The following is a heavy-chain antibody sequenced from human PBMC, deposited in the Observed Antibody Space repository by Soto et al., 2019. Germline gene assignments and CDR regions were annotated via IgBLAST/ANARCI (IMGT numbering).Heavy chain of an antibody. Sequence: QVHLQQWGAGLLKPSKTLSLTCAVYGESFIGYYWTWIRQPPGKGLEWIGEINHRGSTNYNPSLKSRVTISIDTSKNQFYLKLSSVTAADTSVYYCARTDIVTTNWFDPWGQGTLVTVSS. CDR3: ARTDIVTTNWFDP. J-gene: IGHJ5*02. CDR2: INHRGST. V-gene: IGHV4-34*02. CDR1: GESFIGYY. D-gene: IGHD5-12*01.